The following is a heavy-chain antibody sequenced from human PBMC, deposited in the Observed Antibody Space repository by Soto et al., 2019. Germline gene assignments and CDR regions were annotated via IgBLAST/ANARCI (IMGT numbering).Heavy chain of an antibody. Sequence: SETLSLTCAVYGGSFSCYYWSWIRQPPGKGLEWIGEINHSGSTNYNPSLKSRVTISVDTSKNQFSLKLSSVTAADTAVYYCAREMITFGRVIGTFDYWGQGTLVTVSS. CDR1: GGSFSCYY. CDR3: AREMITFGRVIGTFDY. J-gene: IGHJ4*02. D-gene: IGHD3-16*02. CDR2: INHSGST. V-gene: IGHV4-34*01.